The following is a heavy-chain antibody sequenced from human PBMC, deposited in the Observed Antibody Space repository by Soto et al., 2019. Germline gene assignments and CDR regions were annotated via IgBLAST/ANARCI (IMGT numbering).Heavy chain of an antibody. CDR1: GYTFTSYG. V-gene: IGHV1-18*01. D-gene: IGHD4-17*01. Sequence: QVQLVQSGAEVKKPGASVKVSCKASGYTFTSYGISWVRQAPGQGLEWMGWISAYNGNTNYAQKLQGRVTMTTDTSPSTAYMELRSLRSDDTAVYYCAIHDYGGNYSYYGMDVWGQGTTVTVSS. J-gene: IGHJ6*02. CDR2: ISAYNGNT. CDR3: AIHDYGGNYSYYGMDV.